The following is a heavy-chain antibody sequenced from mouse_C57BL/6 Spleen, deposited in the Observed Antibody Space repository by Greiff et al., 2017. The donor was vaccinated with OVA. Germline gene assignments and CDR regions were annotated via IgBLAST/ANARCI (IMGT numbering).Heavy chain of an antibody. Sequence: VQLQQSGPELVKPGASVKISCKASGYAFSSSWMNWVKQRPGKGLEWIGRIYPGDGDTNYNGKFKGKATLTADTSSSTAYMQLSSLTSEDSAVYFCARGREFITTVGAHYYARDYWGQGTSVTVSS. V-gene: IGHV1-82*01. D-gene: IGHD1-1*01. CDR1: GYAFSSSW. J-gene: IGHJ4*01. CDR2: IYPGDGDT. CDR3: ARGREFITTVGAHYYARDY.